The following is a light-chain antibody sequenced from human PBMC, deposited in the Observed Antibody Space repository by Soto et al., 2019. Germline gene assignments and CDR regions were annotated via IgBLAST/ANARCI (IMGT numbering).Light chain of an antibody. CDR1: QSVTSN. CDR2: GIS. J-gene: IGKJ5*01. Sequence: EVVMTQSPATLSVSPGEGATLSCRASQSVTSNYLAWYQQKPGKAPRLLIHGISNRATGVPDRFSGSGSGTDFTLTISSLQSEDFAVYFCEQYHYWPPITFGQGTRLEIK. V-gene: IGKV3D-15*01. CDR3: EQYHYWPPIT.